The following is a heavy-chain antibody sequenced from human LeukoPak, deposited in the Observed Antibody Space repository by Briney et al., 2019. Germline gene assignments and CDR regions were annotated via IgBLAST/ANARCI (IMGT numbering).Heavy chain of an antibody. CDR3: ARDAYDSSGYSFDY. CDR2: INHSGST. D-gene: IGHD3-22*01. Sequence: ASETLSLTCAVYGGSFSGYYWSWIRQPPGKGLEWIGEINHSGSTNYNPSLKSRVTISVDTPKNQFSLKLGSVTAADTAVYYCARDAYDSSGYSFDYWGQGTLVTVSS. J-gene: IGHJ4*02. CDR1: GGSFSGYY. V-gene: IGHV4-34*01.